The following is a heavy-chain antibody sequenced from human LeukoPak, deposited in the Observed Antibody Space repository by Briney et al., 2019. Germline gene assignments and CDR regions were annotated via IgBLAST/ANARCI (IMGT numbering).Heavy chain of an antibody. CDR1: GGSISSYY. CDR2: IYYNGST. CDR3: ARERRSGSYYYFDY. D-gene: IGHD1-26*01. Sequence: SETLSLTCTVSGGSISSYYWSWIRQPPGKGLEWIGYIYYNGSTNYNPSLKSRVTISVDTSKNQFSLKLSSVTAADTAMYYCARERRSGSYYYFDYWGQGTLVTVSS. V-gene: IGHV4-59*01. J-gene: IGHJ4*02.